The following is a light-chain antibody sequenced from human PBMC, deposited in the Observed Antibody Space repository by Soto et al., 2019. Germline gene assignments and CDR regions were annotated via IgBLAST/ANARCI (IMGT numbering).Light chain of an antibody. Sequence: QSVLTQPPSVSGSPGQRVTISCTGSSSNIGAGYDAHWYQQLPGTAPKLILYGSSNRPSGVPDRFSGSKSGTSASLAITGFRPEDEADYDCQSYASRLGGNYVFGTGTKLTVL. CDR2: GSS. J-gene: IGLJ1*01. CDR1: SSNIGAGYD. CDR3: QSYASRLGGNYV. V-gene: IGLV1-40*01.